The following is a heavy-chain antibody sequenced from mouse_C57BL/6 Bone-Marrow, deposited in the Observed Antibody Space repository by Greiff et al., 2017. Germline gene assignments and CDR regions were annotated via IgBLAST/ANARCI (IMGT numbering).Heavy chain of an antibody. D-gene: IGHD1-1*01. J-gene: IGHJ2*01. V-gene: IGHV1-82*01. CDR1: GYAFSSSW. CDR2: IYPGDGDT. Sequence: QVQLQQSGPELVKPGASVKISCKASGYAFSSSWMNWVKQRPGKGLKWIGRIYPGDGDTNYNGKFKGKATLTADKSSSTAYMQLSSLTSEDSAVYFCARWSTTVVALYYFDYWGQGTTLTVSS. CDR3: ARWSTTVVALYYFDY.